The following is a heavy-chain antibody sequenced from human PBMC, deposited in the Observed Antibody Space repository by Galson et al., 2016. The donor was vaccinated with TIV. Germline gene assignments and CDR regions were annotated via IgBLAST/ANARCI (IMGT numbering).Heavy chain of an antibody. CDR2: IIGTTGDT. Sequence: SLRISCAASGFTFSTYAMSWVRQAPGKGLEWVSAIIGTTGDTSYTDSVKGRFTISRDISKNTLFLQMNSLRAEDSAMYYCAKVKIGRGNNMVFDSWGQGTLVTVSS. CDR1: GFTFSTYA. CDR3: AKVKIGRGNNMVFDS. J-gene: IGHJ5*01. D-gene: IGHD1/OR15-1a*01. V-gene: IGHV3-23*01.